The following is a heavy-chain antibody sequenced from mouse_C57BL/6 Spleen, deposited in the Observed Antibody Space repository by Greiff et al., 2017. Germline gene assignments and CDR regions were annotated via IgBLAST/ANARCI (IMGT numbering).Heavy chain of an antibody. D-gene: IGHD1-1*01. J-gene: IGHJ2*01. CDR3: ARPDYGSSLDY. V-gene: IGHV5-17*01. CDR2: ISSGSSTI. Sequence: EVKLMESGGGLVKPGGSLKLACAASGFTFSDYGMHWVRQAPEKGLEWVAYISSGSSTIYYAVTVKGRFTISRDDAKHTLILQVTSLRSENTAMYYCARPDYGSSLDYWGQGTTLTVSS. CDR1: GFTFSDYG.